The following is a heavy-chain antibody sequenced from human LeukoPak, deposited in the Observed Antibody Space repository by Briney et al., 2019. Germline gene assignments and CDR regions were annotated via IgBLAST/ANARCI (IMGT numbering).Heavy chain of an antibody. D-gene: IGHD1-14*01. Sequence: SQTLSLTCAISGDSVSSNSAAWNWIGQSPSRGLEWLGRTYYRSKWYNDYAVSVKSRITINPDTSKNQFSLQLNSVTPEDTAVYYCARDTGITYYYYYYMDVWGKGTTVTVSS. J-gene: IGHJ6*03. CDR2: TYYRSKWYN. CDR1: GDSVSSNSAA. CDR3: ARDTGITYYYYYYMDV. V-gene: IGHV6-1*01.